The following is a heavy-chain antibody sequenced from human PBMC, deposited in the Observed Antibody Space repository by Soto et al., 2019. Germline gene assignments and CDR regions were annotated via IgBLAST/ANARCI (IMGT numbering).Heavy chain of an antibody. D-gene: IGHD3-22*01. Sequence: ASVKVSCKASGGTFSRYALSWVRQAPGQGPEWMGGIVPMFGTANYAQKFQGRVTITADESTSTAYMQLSSLRSEDTAVYYCARGVYYDSRGYYFFFWGQGTLVTVSS. V-gene: IGHV1-69*13. J-gene: IGHJ4*02. CDR3: ARGVYYDSRGYYFFF. CDR1: GGTFSRYA. CDR2: IVPMFGTA.